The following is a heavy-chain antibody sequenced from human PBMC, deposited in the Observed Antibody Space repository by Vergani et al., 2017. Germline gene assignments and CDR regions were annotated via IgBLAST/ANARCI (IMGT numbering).Heavy chain of an antibody. CDR2: IQFDGSNQ. J-gene: IGHJ4*02. CDR3: ARLSMDPRDH. CDR1: GFTLSNYD. D-gene: IGHD2-2*03. Sequence: QVQLVESGGGVVQRGGSLRLSCATSGFTLSNYDMQWIRQGPGKGLEFVAFIQFDGSNQYYADSVKGRFTLSRDFSKNTLYLQMNSLRVEDTAVYYCARLSMDPRDHWGQGILVTVSS. V-gene: IGHV3-30*02.